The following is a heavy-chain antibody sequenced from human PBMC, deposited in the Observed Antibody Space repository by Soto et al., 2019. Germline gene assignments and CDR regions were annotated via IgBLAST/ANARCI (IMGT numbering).Heavy chain of an antibody. Sequence: PGESLKISCKGSGYSFTSYWISWVRQMPGKGLEWMGRIDPSDSYTNYSPSFQGHVTISADKSISTAYLQWSSLKASDTATYYCATRSSWRLYYYYGMDVWGQGTTVTVSS. CDR3: ATRSSWRLYYYYGMDV. J-gene: IGHJ6*02. D-gene: IGHD6-13*01. V-gene: IGHV5-10-1*01. CDR1: GYSFTSYW. CDR2: IDPSDSYT.